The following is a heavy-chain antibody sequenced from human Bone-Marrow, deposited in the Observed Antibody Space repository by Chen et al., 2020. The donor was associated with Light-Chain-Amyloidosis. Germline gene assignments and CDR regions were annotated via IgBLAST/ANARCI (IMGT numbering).Heavy chain of an antibody. CDR3: ARRRDGYNFDY. D-gene: IGHD5-12*01. CDR1: GYTFPNYW. J-gene: IGHJ4*02. CDR2: IYPDDSEA. Sequence: EVQLEQSGPEVKKPGESLKISCKGSGYTFPNYWIGWVRQMAGKGLEWMGVIYPDDSEARYSPSFEGQVTISADKSIPTAYLQWRSLKASDPAMYYCARRRDGYNFDYWGQGTLVTVSS. V-gene: IGHV5-51*01.